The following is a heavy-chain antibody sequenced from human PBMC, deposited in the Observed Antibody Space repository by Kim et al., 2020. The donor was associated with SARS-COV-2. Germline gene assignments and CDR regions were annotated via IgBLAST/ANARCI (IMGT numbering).Heavy chain of an antibody. CDR3: ARSGTDWVDWFEP. Sequence: YAASVKGRLNISSDDSENSLYLQMNSVKTEDTAVYYCARSGTDWVDWFEPWGQGTLVTISS. J-gene: IGHJ5*02. V-gene: IGHV3-72*01. D-gene: IGHD3-3*01.